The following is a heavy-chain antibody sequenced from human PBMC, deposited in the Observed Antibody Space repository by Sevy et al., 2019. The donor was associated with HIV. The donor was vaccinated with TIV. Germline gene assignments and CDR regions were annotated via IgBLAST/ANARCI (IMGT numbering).Heavy chain of an antibody. V-gene: IGHV2-5*02. Sequence: SGATLVKPTQTLTLTCTFSGFSLSTNGVGVGWIRQPPGKALECLALIYWDDDKHYSPSLKSRLTITKDTSKNQVVLTMTNMDPVDTATYYCARRDYGDYVDWFDPWGQGTLVTVSS. D-gene: IGHD4-17*01. CDR1: GFSLSTNGVG. CDR3: ARRDYGDYVDWFDP. J-gene: IGHJ5*02. CDR2: IYWDDDK.